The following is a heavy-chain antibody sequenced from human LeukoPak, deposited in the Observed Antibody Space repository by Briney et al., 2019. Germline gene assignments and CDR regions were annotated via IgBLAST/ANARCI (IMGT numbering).Heavy chain of an antibody. D-gene: IGHD6-13*01. CDR2: FDPEDGET. CDR1: GYTLTELS. V-gene: IGHV1-24*01. J-gene: IGHJ6*03. Sequence: RASVKVSCKVSGYTLTELSMHWVRQAPGKGLEWMGGFDPEDGETIYAQKFQGRVTMTEDTSTDTAYMELSSLRSEDTTVYYCATEESGIAAAGTHYYYMDVWGKGTTVTISS. CDR3: ATEESGIAAAGTHYYYMDV.